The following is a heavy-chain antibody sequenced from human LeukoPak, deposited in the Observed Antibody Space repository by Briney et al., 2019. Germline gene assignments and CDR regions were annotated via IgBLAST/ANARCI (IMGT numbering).Heavy chain of an antibody. D-gene: IGHD2-15*01. CDR1: GFTFSNYA. CDR3: AQQVGYCSSGNCYFTY. V-gene: IGHV3-23*01. CDR2: ISNSGAGT. J-gene: IGHJ1*01. Sequence: GGSLRLSCAASGFTFSNYAMSWVRQAPGKGLEWVSTISNSGAGTYYADSVKGRFTISRDNSKDTLYLQMNSLRAEDTAVYYCAQQVGYCSSGNCYFTYWGQGTLVTVSS.